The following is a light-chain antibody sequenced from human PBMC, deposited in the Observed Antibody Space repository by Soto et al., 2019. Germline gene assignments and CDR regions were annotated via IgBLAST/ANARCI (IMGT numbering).Light chain of an antibody. CDR3: QQRTNWPFT. CDR2: DTS. V-gene: IGKV3-11*01. J-gene: IGKJ5*01. CDR1: QSVDTY. Sequence: EIVLTQSPATLSLSPGERATLSCRANQSVDTYLAWYQQKPGQAPRLLIYDTSNRATGIPARFSGSGSGTDFTLTISSLESEDFALYYCQQRTNWPFTFGQGARLEIK.